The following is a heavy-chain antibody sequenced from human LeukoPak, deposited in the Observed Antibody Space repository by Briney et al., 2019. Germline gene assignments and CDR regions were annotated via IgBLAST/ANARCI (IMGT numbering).Heavy chain of an antibody. J-gene: IGHJ4*02. D-gene: IGHD6-25*01. CDR3: ARDRSGSAGH. Sequence: PGGSLRLSCAASGFTVSSNYMSWVRQASGKGLEWVSVIYTGGATYYADSVKGRFTISRDNSKNTLYLQMNNLRAEDTAVYYCARDRSGSAGHWGQGTLVTVSS. V-gene: IGHV3-53*01. CDR2: IYTGGAT. CDR1: GFTVSSNY.